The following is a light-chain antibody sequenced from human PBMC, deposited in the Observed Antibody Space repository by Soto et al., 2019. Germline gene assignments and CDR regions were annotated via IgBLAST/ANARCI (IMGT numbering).Light chain of an antibody. CDR3: CSLAGGNIFRV. CDR1: SSDVGGYDY. CDR2: DVS. J-gene: IGLJ2*01. V-gene: IGLV2-11*01. Sequence: QSALTQPRSVSGSPGQSVTISCTGTSSDVGGYDYVSWYQHHPGKAPKFIIFDVSSRPSGVPDRFSGSKSGNTAYLTISGLQAEAEAAYYCCSLAGGNIFRVFGGGTKLTVL.